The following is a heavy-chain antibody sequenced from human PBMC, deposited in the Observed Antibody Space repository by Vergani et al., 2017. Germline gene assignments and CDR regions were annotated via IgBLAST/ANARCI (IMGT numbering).Heavy chain of an antibody. J-gene: IGHJ6*02. D-gene: IGHD2-2*01. CDR2: FYTGWGT. V-gene: IGHV4-61*02. Sequence: QVQLQESGPGLVRPSQTLSLTCTVSGGSISSGSYYWSWFRQPAGKGVEWIGRFYTGWGTSYNPSLKSRVTISVDTSKNQFSLQLSSVTAADTAVYYCARDPPLSTSGPVHLRDIDVWGQGTAVTVSS. CDR3: ARDPPLSTSGPVHLRDIDV. CDR1: GGSISSGSYY.